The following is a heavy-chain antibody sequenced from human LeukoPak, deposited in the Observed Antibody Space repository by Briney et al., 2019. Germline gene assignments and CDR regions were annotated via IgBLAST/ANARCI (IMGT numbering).Heavy chain of an antibody. D-gene: IGHD1-1*01. CDR3: ARDLTGTEGDY. CDR1: GGTFSSYA. CDR2: VIPIFGTA. V-gene: IGHV1-69*01. J-gene: IGHJ4*02. Sequence: SVKVSCKASGGTFSSYAISWVRQAPGQGLEWMGGVIPIFGTANYAQKFQGRVTITADESTSTVYMELSSLRSEDTAVYYCARDLTGTEGDYWGQGTLVTVSS.